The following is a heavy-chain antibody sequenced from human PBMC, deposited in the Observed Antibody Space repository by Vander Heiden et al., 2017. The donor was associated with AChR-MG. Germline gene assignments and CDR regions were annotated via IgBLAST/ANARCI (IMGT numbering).Heavy chain of an antibody. D-gene: IGHD4-17*01. J-gene: IGHJ6*02. V-gene: IGHV3-23*01. CDR1: GFTFSPCA. CDR2: ISGSGGST. CDR3: AKGSDGDYYYYGLDV. Sequence: EVQLLESGGGLVQPGESLRLSCAASGFTFSPCAMSWVRQAPGKGLEWVSTISGSGGSTNYADSVKGRFSISRDNSRNTLYLRMNSLRAEDTAVYYCAKGSDGDYYYYGLDVWGQGTTVTVSS.